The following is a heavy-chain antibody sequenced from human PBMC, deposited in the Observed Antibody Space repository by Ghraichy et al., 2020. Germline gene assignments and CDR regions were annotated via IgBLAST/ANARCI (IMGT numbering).Heavy chain of an antibody. Sequence: SQTLLLTCTVSGGSISDDSFYWAWIRQPPGKGLEWIGSLYYNGNTFHNPSLKSRVTISADTSKNLFSLKLSSVTAADTAVYYCARPKSQAFDVWGQGTVVTVSS. J-gene: IGHJ3*01. V-gene: IGHV4-39*01. CDR2: LYYNGNT. CDR3: ARPKSQAFDV. CDR1: GGSISDDSFY.